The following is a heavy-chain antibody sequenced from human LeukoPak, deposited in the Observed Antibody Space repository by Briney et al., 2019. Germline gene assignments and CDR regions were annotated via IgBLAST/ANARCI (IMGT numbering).Heavy chain of an antibody. CDR2: TYYRAKWYI. CDR3: ARGGLGMTVALFDQ. J-gene: IGHJ4*02. CDR1: GDSVSRTNAA. D-gene: IGHD3-10*01. Sequence: SQTLSLTCAISGDSVSRTNAAWNWIRQSPSRGLEWVRRTYYRAKWYIDSAVSVKSRIIINPDIYKKQCSLLLNSVTPEDTAVYYCARGGLGMTVALFDQWGQGTPVTVSS. V-gene: IGHV6-1*01.